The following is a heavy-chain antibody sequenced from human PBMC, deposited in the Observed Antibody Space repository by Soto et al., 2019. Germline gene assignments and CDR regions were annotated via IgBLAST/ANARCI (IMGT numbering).Heavy chain of an antibody. Sequence: EVQLVESGGGLVKPGGSLRLSCAASGFTFSRYSMNWVRQAPGKGLEWVSSISSSSSYIYYADSVKGRFTISRDNAKNSLCLQVNSLGAEDTAVYYCTRDRSYGYGLRDYYCYGIDVWGQGTTVTGSS. J-gene: IGHJ6*02. CDR2: ISSSSSYI. CDR3: TRDRSYGYGLRDYYCYGIDV. V-gene: IGHV3-21*01. D-gene: IGHD5-18*01. CDR1: GFTFSRYS.